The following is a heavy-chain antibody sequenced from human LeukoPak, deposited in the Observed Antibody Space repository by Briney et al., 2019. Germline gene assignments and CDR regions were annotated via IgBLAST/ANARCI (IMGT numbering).Heavy chain of an antibody. D-gene: IGHD3-3*01. V-gene: IGHV3-23*01. J-gene: IGHJ4*02. CDR1: GFTFSSYA. CDR2: ISGSGGST. Sequence: PGGSLRLSCAASGFTFSSYAMSWVRQAPGKGLEWVSAISGSGGSTYYADSVKGRFTISRDNSKNTLYLQMNSLRAEDTAVYYCAKTYRITIFGVVVDFDYWGQGTLVTVSS. CDR3: AKTYRITIFGVVVDFDY.